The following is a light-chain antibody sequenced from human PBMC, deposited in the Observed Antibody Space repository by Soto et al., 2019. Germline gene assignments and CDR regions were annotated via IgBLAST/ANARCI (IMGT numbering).Light chain of an antibody. CDR1: QSVSSSY. V-gene: IGKV3-20*01. CDR3: QQYDSSPRT. CDR2: RTS. J-gene: IGKJ1*01. Sequence: EIVFTQSPCTLSLSQGERATLSCRASQSVSSSYLAWYQQKPGQAPRLLIYRTSNRATGIPDRFSGSGSGTDFTLTISRLEPEDFAVYWCQQYDSSPRTFGQGTKVDI.